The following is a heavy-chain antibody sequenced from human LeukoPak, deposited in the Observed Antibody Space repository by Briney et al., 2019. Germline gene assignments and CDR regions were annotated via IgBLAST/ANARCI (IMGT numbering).Heavy chain of an antibody. CDR3: ARKSGTRGAFDV. Sequence: PSETLSLTCIVSGYSISSGYYWSWIRQPAGKGLEWIGRIYDSRSTNYNPSLKSRVIISVDTSKNQFSLNLNSVTAADTAVYYCARKSGTRGAFDVWGQGTMVTVAS. D-gene: IGHD1-26*01. J-gene: IGHJ3*01. CDR1: GYSISSGYY. V-gene: IGHV4-38-2*02. CDR2: IYDSRST.